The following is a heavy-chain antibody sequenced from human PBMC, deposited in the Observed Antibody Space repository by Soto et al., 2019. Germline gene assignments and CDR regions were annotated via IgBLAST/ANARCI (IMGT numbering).Heavy chain of an antibody. CDR1: GGSISSYY. D-gene: IGHD2-2*01. J-gene: IGHJ4*02. CDR3: ARETPAAGFDY. V-gene: IGHV4-59*01. Sequence: QVQLQESGPGLVKPSETLSLTCTVSGGSISSYYWSWIRQPPGKGLEWIGYIYYSGSTNYNPSLRSRVTISVDTSKNQCSLKLSSVTAADTAVYYCARETPAAGFDYWGQGTLVTVSS. CDR2: IYYSGST.